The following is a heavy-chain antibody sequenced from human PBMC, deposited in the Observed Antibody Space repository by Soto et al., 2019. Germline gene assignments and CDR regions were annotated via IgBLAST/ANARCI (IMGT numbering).Heavy chain of an antibody. CDR3: ARGKITIFGVVAGNNWFDP. Sequence: TSETLSLTCAVFGGSFSGYYWGWIRQPPGKGVEWIGEINHSGSTNYNPSLKSRVTISVDTSKNQFSLKLSSVTAADTAVYYCARGKITIFGVVAGNNWFDPWGQGTLVTVSS. CDR2: INHSGST. V-gene: IGHV4-34*01. CDR1: GGSFSGYY. J-gene: IGHJ5*02. D-gene: IGHD3-3*01.